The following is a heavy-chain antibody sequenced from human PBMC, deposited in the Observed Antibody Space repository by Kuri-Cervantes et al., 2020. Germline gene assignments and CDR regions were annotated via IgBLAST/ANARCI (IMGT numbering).Heavy chain of an antibody. J-gene: IGHJ3*02. CDR3: ARRDLHDAFDI. V-gene: IGHV3-48*04. CDR2: ISSSSSTI. Sequence: ETLSLTCAASGFTFSSYSMNWVRQAPGRGLEWVSYISSSSSTIYYADSVKGRFTISRDNAKNSLYLQMNSLRAEDTAVYYCARRDLHDAFDIWGQGTMVTVSS. CDR1: GFTFSSYS.